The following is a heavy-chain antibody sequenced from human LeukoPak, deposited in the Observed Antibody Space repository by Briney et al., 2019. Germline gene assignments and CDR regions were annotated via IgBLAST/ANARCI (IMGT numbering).Heavy chain of an antibody. V-gene: IGHV4-39*07. CDR3: ARAADLGTMIVVVPFDY. CDR1: GGSISSSRYY. Sequence: SETLSLTCTVSGGSISSSRYYWGWIRQPPGKGLEWIGSIYYSGSTYYNPSLKSRVTISVDTSKNQFSLKLSSVTAADTAVYYCARAADLGTMIVVVPFDYWGQGTLVTVSS. J-gene: IGHJ4*02. CDR2: IYYSGST. D-gene: IGHD3-22*01.